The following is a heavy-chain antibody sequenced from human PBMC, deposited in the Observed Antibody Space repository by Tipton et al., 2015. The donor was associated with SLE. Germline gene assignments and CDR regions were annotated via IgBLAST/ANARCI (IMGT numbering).Heavy chain of an antibody. CDR3: ARASTPNSYDCSGFYLSFYFAY. D-gene: IGHD3-22*01. CDR1: GDSISSSAYY. Sequence: TLSLTCTVSGDSISSSAYYWGWVRQPPGKGLEWIGTIFYSGSTYYNPSLESRVTISVDTSKNQFSLKLSSVTAADTAVYYCARASTPNSYDCSGFYLSFYFAYWGQGTQVTVSS. V-gene: IGHV4-39*07. J-gene: IGHJ4*02. CDR2: IFYSGST.